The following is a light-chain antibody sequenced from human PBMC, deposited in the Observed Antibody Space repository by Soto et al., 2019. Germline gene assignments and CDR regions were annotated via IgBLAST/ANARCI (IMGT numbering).Light chain of an antibody. CDR2: TTS. V-gene: IGKV1-39*01. Sequence: DLQMTQSPSSLSASVGDRVTITCRASQSISGYLNWFQQKPGKAPKLLIYTTSSLQSGVPSRFSGSGSGKDFTLTISSLQPEDFATYYCQQSYSSPLTCGGGTKVEIK. CDR3: QQSYSSPLT. CDR1: QSISGY. J-gene: IGKJ4*02.